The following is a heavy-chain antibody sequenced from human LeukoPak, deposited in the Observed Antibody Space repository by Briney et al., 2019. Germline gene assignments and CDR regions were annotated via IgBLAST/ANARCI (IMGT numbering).Heavy chain of an antibody. D-gene: IGHD2-15*01. V-gene: IGHV4-59*01. CDR2: IYYSGST. CDR1: GGSISRYY. Sequence: SEILSLTCTVSGGSISRYYWSWIRQPPGKGLEWIGYIYYSGSTNYNPSLKSRVTISVDTSKNQFSLKLSSVTAADTAVYYCARDQGVPSGGLDYWGQGTLVTVSS. J-gene: IGHJ4*02. CDR3: ARDQGVPSGGLDY.